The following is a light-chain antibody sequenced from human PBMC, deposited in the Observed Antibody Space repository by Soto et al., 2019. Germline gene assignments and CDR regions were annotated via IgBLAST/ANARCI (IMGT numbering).Light chain of an antibody. Sequence: QSVLTQPPSVSGSPGQSVTISCTGTSSDVGSYNRVSWYQQPPGTAPKLMIYEVSNRPSGVPDRFFGSKSGNTASLTIPGLQAEDEADYYCSSFTSSNTWVFGGGTKLTVL. CDR1: SSDVGSYNR. CDR3: SSFTSSNTWV. J-gene: IGLJ3*02. V-gene: IGLV2-18*02. CDR2: EVS.